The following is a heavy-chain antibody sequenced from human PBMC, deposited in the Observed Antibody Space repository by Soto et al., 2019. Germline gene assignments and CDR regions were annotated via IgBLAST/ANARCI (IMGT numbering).Heavy chain of an antibody. CDR2: IYYSGST. V-gene: IGHV4-30-4*01. J-gene: IGHJ4*02. CDR1: GGSISSGDYY. D-gene: IGHD3-10*01. Sequence: QVQLQESGPGLVKPSQTLSLTCTVSGGSISSGDYYWSWIRQPPGKGLEWIGYIYYSGSTYYNPSLKSRVTISVDTSENHYSLKLSSVTAADTAVYYCARGPLWFGEFSEFDYWGQGTLVTVSS. CDR3: ARGPLWFGEFSEFDY.